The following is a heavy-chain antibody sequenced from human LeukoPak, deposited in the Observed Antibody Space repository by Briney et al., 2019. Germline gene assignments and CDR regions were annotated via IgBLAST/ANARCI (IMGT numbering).Heavy chain of an antibody. Sequence: TSETLSLTCAVYGGSFSGYYWSWIRQPPGKGLEWIGEINHSGSTNYNPSLKSRVTISVDTSKNQFSLKLSSVTAADTAVYYCARGDGTYYYDSSGYGYAFDIWGQGTMVTVSS. V-gene: IGHV4-34*01. CDR1: GGSFSGYY. D-gene: IGHD3-22*01. J-gene: IGHJ3*02. CDR3: ARGDGTYYYDSSGYGYAFDI. CDR2: INHSGST.